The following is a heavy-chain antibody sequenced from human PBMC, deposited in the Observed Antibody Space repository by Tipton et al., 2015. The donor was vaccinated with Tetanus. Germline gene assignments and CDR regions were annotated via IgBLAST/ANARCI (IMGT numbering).Heavy chain of an antibody. D-gene: IGHD5-12*01. J-gene: IGHJ4*02. V-gene: IGHV4-30-4*08. CDR2: IYHSGTT. CDR1: GGSFSNYYLT. CDR3: ARVDSANDRIDH. Sequence: TLSLTCAVYGGSFSNYYLTWIRIRQPPGQGLEWIGYIYHSGTTYYNPSLKSRVTISVDTSKNQFSLNLTSVTAADTALFYCARVDSANDRIDHWGQGTLVTVSS.